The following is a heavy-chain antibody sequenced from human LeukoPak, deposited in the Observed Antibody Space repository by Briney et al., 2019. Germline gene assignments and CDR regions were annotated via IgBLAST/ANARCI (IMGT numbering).Heavy chain of an antibody. CDR3: AREPRLGAARIYYFDY. CDR2: IIPIFGTA. V-gene: IGHV1-69*01. Sequence: GSSVKVSCKASGGTFSSYAISWVRQAPGQGLEWMGGIIPIFGTANYAQKFQGRVTITADESTSTAYMELSSLRSEDTAVYYCAREPRLGAARIYYFDYWGQGTLVTVSS. CDR1: GGTFSSYA. D-gene: IGHD2-15*01. J-gene: IGHJ4*02.